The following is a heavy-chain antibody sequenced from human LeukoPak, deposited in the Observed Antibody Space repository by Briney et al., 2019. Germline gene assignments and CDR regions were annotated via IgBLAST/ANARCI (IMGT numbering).Heavy chain of an antibody. CDR2: IYYSGST. Sequence: SETLSLTCIVAGGSISSSSYNWGWIRQPPGKGLEWIGSIYYSGSTYYNPSLKSRVTISVDTSKSQFSLKVSSVTAADTAVYYCARSPMVQGLIKRYYFDYWGQGTLVTVSS. CDR3: ARSPMVQGLIKRYYFDY. CDR1: GGSISSSSYN. J-gene: IGHJ4*02. D-gene: IGHD3-10*01. V-gene: IGHV4-39*01.